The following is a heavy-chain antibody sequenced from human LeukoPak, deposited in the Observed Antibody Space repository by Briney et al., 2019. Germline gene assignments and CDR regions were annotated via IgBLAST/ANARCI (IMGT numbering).Heavy chain of an antibody. Sequence: SETLSLTCTVSGDSISSYYWSWIRQPPGKGLEWIGYIYYSGSTNYNPSLKSRVTISVDTSKNQFSLKLSSVTAADTAVYYCARDNGRYYDFWSGYPPGAFDIWGQGTMVTVSS. V-gene: IGHV4-59*01. D-gene: IGHD3-3*01. CDR1: GDSISSYY. CDR3: ARDNGRYYDFWSGYPPGAFDI. CDR2: IYYSGST. J-gene: IGHJ3*02.